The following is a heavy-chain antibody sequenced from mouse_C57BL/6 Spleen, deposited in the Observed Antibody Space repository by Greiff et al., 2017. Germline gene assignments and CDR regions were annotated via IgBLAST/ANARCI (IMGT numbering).Heavy chain of an antibody. D-gene: IGHD3-3*01. CDR2: IYPGGGYT. CDR3: AREGGAGPDY. Sequence: QVQLQQSGAELVRPGTSVKMSCKASGYTFTNYWIGWAKQRPGHGLEWIGAIYPGGGYTNYNEKFKGKATLTADKSSSTAYMQFSSLTSEDSAIYYCAREGGAGPDYWGQGTTLTVSS. J-gene: IGHJ2*01. V-gene: IGHV1-63*01. CDR1: GYTFTNYW.